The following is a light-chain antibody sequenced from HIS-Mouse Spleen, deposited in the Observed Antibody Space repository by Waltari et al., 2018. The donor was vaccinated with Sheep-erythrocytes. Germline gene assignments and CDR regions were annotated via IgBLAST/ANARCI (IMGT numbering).Light chain of an antibody. V-gene: IGLV2-11*01. CDR3: CSYAGSYNHV. CDR1: SSHVGGYNS. J-gene: IGLJ1*01. Sequence: QSALTQPRSVSGSPGQSVTISCTGTSSHVGGYNSVSWYQQYPGKAPKLMIYDVSKRPSGVPDRFSGSKSGNTASLTISGLQAEDEADYYCCSYAGSYNHVFATGTKVTVL. CDR2: DVS.